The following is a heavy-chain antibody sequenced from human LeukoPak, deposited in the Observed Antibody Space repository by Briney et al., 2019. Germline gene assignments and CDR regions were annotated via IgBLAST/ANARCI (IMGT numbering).Heavy chain of an antibody. CDR1: GFTFSSYA. D-gene: IGHD6-13*01. Sequence: PGGSLRLSCAASGFTFSSYAMSWVRQAPGKGLEWFSAISGNDGKTYYADSVKGRFSISRDNSKNMLYLQMNSLRAEDTAVYYCAIAASLSHEGYWGQGTLVTVSS. V-gene: IGHV3-23*01. CDR3: AIAASLSHEGY. J-gene: IGHJ4*02. CDR2: ISGNDGKT.